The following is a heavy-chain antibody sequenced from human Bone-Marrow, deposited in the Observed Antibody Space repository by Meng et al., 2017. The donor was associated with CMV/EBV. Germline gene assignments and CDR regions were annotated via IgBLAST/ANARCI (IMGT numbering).Heavy chain of an antibody. V-gene: IGHV4-61*01. CDR1: GGSVGIISYY. J-gene: IGHJ6*02. D-gene: IGHD3-3*01. Sequence: GSLRLSCAVSGGSVGIISYYWSWIRQPPGKGLEWIGYIYYSGSTNYNPSLKSRVTISVDTSKNQFSLKLSSVTAADTAVYYCARDFGDFGMDVWGQGTTVTVSS. CDR3: ARDFGDFGMDV. CDR2: IYYSGST.